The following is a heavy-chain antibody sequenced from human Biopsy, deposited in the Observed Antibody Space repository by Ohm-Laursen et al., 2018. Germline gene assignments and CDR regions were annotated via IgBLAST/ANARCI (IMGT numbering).Heavy chain of an antibody. CDR1: SYTFTDYN. CDR3: ARDPLNGHKHFDY. J-gene: IGHJ4*02. CDR2: INCKTGAT. D-gene: IGHD2-8*01. Sequence: SVKASCKASSYTFTDYNIHWMRQAPGRGLEWLGYINCKTGATNYAQKFQGTVTMTRDTSISTAYLALGSLRSADTAIYYCARDPLNGHKHFDYWGQGSLVTVSS. V-gene: IGHV1-2*02.